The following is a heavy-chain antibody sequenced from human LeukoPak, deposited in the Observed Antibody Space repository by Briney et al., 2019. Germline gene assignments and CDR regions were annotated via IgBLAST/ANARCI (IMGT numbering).Heavy chain of an antibody. CDR1: GYSFTTYW. Sequence: GESLKISCKGSGYSFTTYWISWVRQMPGKGLEWMGRIDPSDSYTNYSPSFQGHVTISADKSFSTAYLQWTSLKASDTAMYYCARHAITLFDYWGQGTLVTVSS. V-gene: IGHV5-10-1*01. D-gene: IGHD3-10*01. CDR3: ARHAITLFDY. J-gene: IGHJ4*02. CDR2: IDPSDSYT.